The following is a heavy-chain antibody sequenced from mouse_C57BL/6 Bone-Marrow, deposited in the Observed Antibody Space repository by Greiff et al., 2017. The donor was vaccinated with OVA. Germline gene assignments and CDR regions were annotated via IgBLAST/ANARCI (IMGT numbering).Heavy chain of an antibody. CDR1: GYTFTSYW. CDR2: IYPGSGST. J-gene: IGHJ4*01. Sequence: QVQLQQSGAELVKPGASVKMSCKASGYTFTSYWITWVKQRPGQGLEWIGDIYPGSGSTNYNEKFKSKATLTVDTSSSTAYMQLSSLTSEDSAVYYCARWTSRYYAMDYWGQGTSVTVSS. V-gene: IGHV1-55*01. D-gene: IGHD3-3*01. CDR3: ARWTSRYYAMDY.